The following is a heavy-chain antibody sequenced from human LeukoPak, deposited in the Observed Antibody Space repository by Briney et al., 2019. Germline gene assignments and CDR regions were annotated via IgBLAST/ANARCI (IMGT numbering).Heavy chain of an antibody. D-gene: IGHD3-10*01. CDR3: ARHRTTMVRGAWDAFDI. CDR1: GYSFTSYW. Sequence: GESLKISCKGSGYSFTSYWIGWVRQMPGKGLEWMGIIYPGDSDTRYSPSFQGQVTISDDKSISTAYLQWSSLKASDTAMYYCARHRTTMVRGAWDAFDIWGQGTMVTVSS. J-gene: IGHJ3*02. V-gene: IGHV5-51*01. CDR2: IYPGDSDT.